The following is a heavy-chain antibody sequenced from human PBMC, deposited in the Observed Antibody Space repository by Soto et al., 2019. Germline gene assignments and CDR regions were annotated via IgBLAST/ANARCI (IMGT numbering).Heavy chain of an antibody. D-gene: IGHD2-2*01. J-gene: IGHJ6*02. CDR3: TSRVTCSSTSCPDMGYYYYGMDV. CDR1: GFTFSGSA. V-gene: IGHV3-73*01. Sequence: GGSLRLSCAAPGFTFSGSAMHWVRQASGKGLEWVGRIRSKANSYATAYAASVKGRFTISRDGSKNTAYLQMNSLKTEDTAVYYCTSRVTCSSTSCPDMGYYYYGMDVWGQGTTVTVSS. CDR2: IRSKANSYAT.